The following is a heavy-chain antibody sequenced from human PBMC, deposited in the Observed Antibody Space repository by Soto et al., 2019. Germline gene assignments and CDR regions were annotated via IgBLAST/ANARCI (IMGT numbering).Heavy chain of an antibody. CDR3: ATDSGAYVNLDY. Sequence: EVQLVESGGGLIQPGGSLRLSCAASGFTVSSNYMSWVRQAPGKGLEWVSVIYSGGSTYYADSVKGRFTISRDNSMNTLYLQMNSLRAEDTPAYYFATDSGAYVNLDYWGQGTLVTVSS. D-gene: IGHD4-17*01. CDR1: GFTVSSNY. V-gene: IGHV3-53*01. J-gene: IGHJ4*02. CDR2: IYSGGST.